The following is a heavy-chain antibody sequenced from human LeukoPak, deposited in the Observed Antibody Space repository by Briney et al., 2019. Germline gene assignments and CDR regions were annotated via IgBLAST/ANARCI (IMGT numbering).Heavy chain of an antibody. CDR2: INPNSGGT. CDR3: AREFGIAARRRGSWFDP. CDR1: GYTFTGYY. D-gene: IGHD6-6*01. V-gene: IGHV1-2*02. J-gene: IGHJ5*02. Sequence: AASVKVSCKASGYTFTGYYMHWVRQPPGQGLEWMGWINPNSGGTNYAQKFQGRVTMTRDTSISTAYMELSRLRSDDTAVYYCAREFGIAARRRGSWFDPWGQGTLVTVSS.